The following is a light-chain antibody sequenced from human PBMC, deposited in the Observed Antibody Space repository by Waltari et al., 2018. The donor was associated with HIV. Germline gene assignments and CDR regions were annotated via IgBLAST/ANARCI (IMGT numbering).Light chain of an antibody. CDR2: STS. V-gene: IGKV3-20*01. J-gene: IGKJ1*01. CDR1: PRVSSSH. Sequence: EIVLTQSQGTLSLSPGEGATLSCSASPRVSSSHLTWYQQKPGQAPRLLIYSTSNRATGLPDLFSGIGSGTVFTLTISRLAPDDFALYYCQQYVGSLLTFGQGTKVEIK. CDR3: QQYVGSLLT.